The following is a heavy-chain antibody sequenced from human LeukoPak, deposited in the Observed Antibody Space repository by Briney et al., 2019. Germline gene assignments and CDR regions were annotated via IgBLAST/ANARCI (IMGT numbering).Heavy chain of an antibody. CDR1: GGSISSGSYY. V-gene: IGHV4-61*02. Sequence: SETLSLTCTVSGGSISSGSYYWSWIRQPAGKGLEWIGRIHTNTNTKYNPSLKSRVTISVDTSKNQFSLKLSSVTAADTAVYYCAADYYDSALDYWGQGTLVTVSS. J-gene: IGHJ4*02. D-gene: IGHD3-10*01. CDR3: AADYYDSALDY. CDR2: IHTNTNT.